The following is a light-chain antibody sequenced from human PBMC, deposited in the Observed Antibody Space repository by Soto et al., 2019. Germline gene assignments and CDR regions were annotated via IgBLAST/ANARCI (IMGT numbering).Light chain of an antibody. Sequence: EIVLKQSPATLSLSPGERGTLSCRASESSSGYLAWYQQRPGQAPRLLIYDASNRATGIPARFSGSGSGTDFTLTISSLEPEDFGVYYCQQRSKWPITFGQGTRLEIK. V-gene: IGKV3-11*01. CDR2: DAS. CDR1: ESSSGY. J-gene: IGKJ5*01. CDR3: QQRSKWPIT.